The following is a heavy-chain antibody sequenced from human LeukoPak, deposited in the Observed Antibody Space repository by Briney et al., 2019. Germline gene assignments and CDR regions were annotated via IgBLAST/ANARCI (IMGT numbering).Heavy chain of an antibody. Sequence: ASVKVSCKASGYTFTSYGISWVRQAPGQGLEWMGWINPNSGGTNYAQKFQGRVTMTRDTSISTAYMELSRLRSDDTAVYYCARPSRDYSSSWKPREYWYFDLWGRGTLVTVSS. CDR3: ARPSRDYSSSWKPREYWYFDL. CDR2: INPNSGGT. CDR1: GYTFTSYG. D-gene: IGHD6-13*01. V-gene: IGHV1-2*02. J-gene: IGHJ2*01.